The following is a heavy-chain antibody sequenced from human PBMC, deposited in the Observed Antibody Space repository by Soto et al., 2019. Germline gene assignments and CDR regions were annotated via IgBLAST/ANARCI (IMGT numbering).Heavy chain of an antibody. D-gene: IGHD6-19*01. CDR2: ISYDGSNK. J-gene: IGHJ4*02. CDR3: ASLVPSSGLN. CDR1: GFTFSSYA. Sequence: GGSLRLSCAASGFTFSSYAMHWVRQAPGKGLEWVAVISYDGSNKYYADSVKGRFTISRDNSKNTLYLQMNSLRAEDTAVYYCASLVPSSGLNWGQGTLVTSPQ. V-gene: IGHV3-30-3*01.